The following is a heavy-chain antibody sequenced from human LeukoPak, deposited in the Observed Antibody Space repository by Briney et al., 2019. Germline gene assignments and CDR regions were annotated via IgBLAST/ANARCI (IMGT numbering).Heavy chain of an antibody. D-gene: IGHD2-15*01. V-gene: IGHV1-69*06. CDR3: ASATLRCSGGSCYEMDV. CDR1: GGTFSSYT. Sequence: SVKVSCKASGGTFSSYTISWVRQAPGQGLDWMGGIIPLFGTPDYAQKFQDRLTITADKSTSTAYMELSSLRSADTAVYYCASATLRCSGGSCYEMDVWGKGTPVTVSS. J-gene: IGHJ6*04. CDR2: IIPLFGTP.